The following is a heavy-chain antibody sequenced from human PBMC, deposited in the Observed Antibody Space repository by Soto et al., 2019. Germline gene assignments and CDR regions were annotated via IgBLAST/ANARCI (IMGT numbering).Heavy chain of an antibody. D-gene: IGHD3-3*01. CDR3: ADMPNVLRFLEWLPGNNWFDP. CDR2: IYWDDDK. J-gene: IGHJ5*02. Sequence: QITLKESGPTLVKPTQTLTLTCTFSGFSLSTSGVGVGWIRQPPGKALEWLALIYWDDDKRYSPSLKSRLTITKETSKSQVVLTMTNMDPVDTATYYCADMPNVLRFLEWLPGNNWFDPWGQGTLVTVSS. CDR1: GFSLSTSGVG. V-gene: IGHV2-5*02.